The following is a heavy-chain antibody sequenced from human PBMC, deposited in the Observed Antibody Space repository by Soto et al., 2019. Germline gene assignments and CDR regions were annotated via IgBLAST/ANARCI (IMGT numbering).Heavy chain of an antibody. J-gene: IGHJ6*02. Sequence: GGSLRLSCAASGFTFSSYGMHWVRQAPGKGLEWVAVISYDGSNKYYADSVKGRFTISRDNSKNTLYLQMNSLRAEDTAVYYCAKLGITAAPLPNYYYGMGVWGQGTTVTVSS. V-gene: IGHV3-30*18. D-gene: IGHD3-16*01. CDR1: GFTFSSYG. CDR3: AKLGITAAPLPNYYYGMGV. CDR2: ISYDGSNK.